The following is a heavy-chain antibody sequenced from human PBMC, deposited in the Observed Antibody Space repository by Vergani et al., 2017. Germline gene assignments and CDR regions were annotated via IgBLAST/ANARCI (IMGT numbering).Heavy chain of an antibody. CDR2: ISGSGGST. Sequence: EVQLLESGGGLVQPGGSLRLSCAASVFTFSSYAMSWVRQAPGKGLEWVSAISGSGGSTYYADAVKGRFTISRGNSKNTLYLQMNSLRAEDTAVYYCAKARIIVAAAITGIGAFYYYYMDVWGEGSTVTVSS. CDR1: VFTFSSYA. J-gene: IGHJ6*03. CDR3: AKARIIVAAAITGIGAFYYYYMDV. V-gene: IGHV3-23*01. D-gene: IGHD2-2*01.